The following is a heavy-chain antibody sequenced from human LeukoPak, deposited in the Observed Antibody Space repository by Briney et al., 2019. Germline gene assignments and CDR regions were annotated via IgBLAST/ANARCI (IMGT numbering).Heavy chain of an antibody. CDR3: ASIGGGSFYGDYVL. Sequence: ASVKVSCKASGYTFTSYGISWVRQAPGQRLEWMGWISAYNGNTNYAQKLQGRVTMTTDTSTSTAYMELSSLRSEDTAVYYCASIGGGSFYGDYVLWGQGTLVTVSS. J-gene: IGHJ4*02. D-gene: IGHD4-17*01. CDR1: GYTFTSYG. CDR2: ISAYNGNT. V-gene: IGHV1-18*01.